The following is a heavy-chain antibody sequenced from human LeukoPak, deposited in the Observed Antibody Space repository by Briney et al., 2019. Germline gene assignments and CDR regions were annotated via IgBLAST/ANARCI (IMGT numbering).Heavy chain of an antibody. Sequence: GSLRLSCAASGFTFSSYDMSWVRQAPGKGLEWVSGISGSGGTTYYTDSVKGRFTISRDNSKNTLYLQMNSLRAEDTAVYYCAKDVQSIAVAEFDYWGQGTLVTVSS. V-gene: IGHV3-23*01. CDR2: ISGSGGTT. CDR1: GFTFSSYD. D-gene: IGHD6-19*01. J-gene: IGHJ4*02. CDR3: AKDVQSIAVAEFDY.